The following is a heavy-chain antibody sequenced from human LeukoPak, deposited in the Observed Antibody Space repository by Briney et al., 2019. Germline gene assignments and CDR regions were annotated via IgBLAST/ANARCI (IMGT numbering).Heavy chain of an antibody. CDR2: IYHSGST. V-gene: IGHV4-38-2*02. Sequence: PSETMSLTCTVSGYSISSGYYWGWIRQPPGKGLEWIGSIYHSGSTYYNPSLKSRVTISVDTSKNQFSLKLSSVTAADTAVYYCARGGITIAFDPWGQGTLVTVSS. D-gene: IGHD3-10*01. CDR3: ARGGITIAFDP. J-gene: IGHJ5*02. CDR1: GYSISSGYY.